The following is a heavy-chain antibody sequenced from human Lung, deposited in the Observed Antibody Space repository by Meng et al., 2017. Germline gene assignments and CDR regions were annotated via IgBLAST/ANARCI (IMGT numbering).Heavy chain of an antibody. J-gene: IGHJ4*02. V-gene: IGHV4-34*01. CDR3: ARGPTTMAHDFDY. CDR2: INHSGST. CDR1: GGSFSDYY. D-gene: IGHD4-11*01. Sequence: QVHLHRWGDGLLKPSETLSPTCVVSGGSFSDYYWSWIRQPPGKGLEWIGEINHSGSTNYNPSLESRATISVDTSQNNLSLKLSSVTAADSAVYYCARGPTTMAHDFDYWGQGTLVTVSS.